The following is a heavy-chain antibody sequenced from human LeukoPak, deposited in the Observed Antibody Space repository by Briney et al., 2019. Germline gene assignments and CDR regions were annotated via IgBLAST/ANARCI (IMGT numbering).Heavy chain of an antibody. CDR1: GFTFSSYA. J-gene: IGHJ4*02. CDR2: ISGSGGST. V-gene: IGHV3-23*01. Sequence: GGSLRLSCAASGFTFSSYAMSWVRQAPGKGLEWVSVISGSGGSTDYVDSVKGRFTISRDNSKNTLYVQMNSLRAEDTAVYYCAKVVDLNYFDYWGQGTLVTVSS. CDR3: AKVVDLNYFDY.